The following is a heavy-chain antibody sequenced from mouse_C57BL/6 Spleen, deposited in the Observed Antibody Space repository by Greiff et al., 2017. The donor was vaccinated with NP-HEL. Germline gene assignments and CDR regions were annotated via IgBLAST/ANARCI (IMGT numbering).Heavy chain of an antibody. Sequence: VKLQESGPELVKPGASVKISCKASGYAFSSSWMNWVKQRPGKGLEWIGRIYPGDGDTNYNGKFKGKATLTADKSSSTAYMQLSSLTSEDSAVYFCARGGRGYPYWYFDVWGTGTTVTVSS. CDR2: IYPGDGDT. CDR3: ARGGRGYPYWYFDV. D-gene: IGHD2-14*01. J-gene: IGHJ1*03. V-gene: IGHV1-82*01. CDR1: GYAFSSSW.